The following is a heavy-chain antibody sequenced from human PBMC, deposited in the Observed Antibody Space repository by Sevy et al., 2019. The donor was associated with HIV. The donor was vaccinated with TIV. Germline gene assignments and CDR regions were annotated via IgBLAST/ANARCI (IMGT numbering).Heavy chain of an antibody. Sequence: GGSLRLSCAASGFSLTTSDMHWVRQAPGKGLEWVAYVRNDGSNKYYADSVGDRFTISGDSPKNTLYLQMNSLRDEDTAIYYCARGRKTTEEWLEELDYYYGLDVWGQGTTVTVSS. D-gene: IGHD2-8*01. V-gene: IGHV3-30*02. CDR3: ARGRKTTEEWLEELDYYYGLDV. J-gene: IGHJ6*02. CDR1: GFSLTTSD. CDR2: VRNDGSNK.